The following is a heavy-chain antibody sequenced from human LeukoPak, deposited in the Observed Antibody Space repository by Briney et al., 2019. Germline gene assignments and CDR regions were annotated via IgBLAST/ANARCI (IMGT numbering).Heavy chain of an antibody. J-gene: IGHJ5*02. D-gene: IGHD5-18*01. CDR2: IYYSGNT. CDR3: AATASNWFDP. Sequence: SETLSLTCAVSGGSISSGDFYWTWIRQPPGKGLEWIGYIYYSGNTYYNPSLKSQVTISVDTSKNQFSLKLSSVTAADTAVYYCAATASNWFDPWGQGTLVTVSS. V-gene: IGHV4-30-4*08. CDR1: GGSISSGDFY.